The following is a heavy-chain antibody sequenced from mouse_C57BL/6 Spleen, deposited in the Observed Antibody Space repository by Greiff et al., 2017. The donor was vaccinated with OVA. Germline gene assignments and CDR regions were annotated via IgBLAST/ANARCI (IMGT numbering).Heavy chain of an antibody. CDR1: GYTFTDYY. Sequence: VQLQQSGPVLVKPGASVKMSCKASGYTFTDYYMNWVKQSHGKSLEWIGVINPYNGGTSYNQKFKGKATLTVDKSSSTAYMELNSLTSEDSAVYYCARSAYYGSSSDYWGQGTTLTVSS. CDR2: INPYNGGT. J-gene: IGHJ2*01. D-gene: IGHD1-1*01. V-gene: IGHV1-19*01. CDR3: ARSAYYGSSSDY.